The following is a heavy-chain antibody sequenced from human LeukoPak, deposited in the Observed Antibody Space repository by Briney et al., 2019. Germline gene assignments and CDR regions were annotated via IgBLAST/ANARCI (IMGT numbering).Heavy chain of an antibody. D-gene: IGHD3-10*01. CDR1: GFTFSDYY. CDR2: ISSGSSYT. J-gene: IGHJ4*01. CDR3: ARGGYYNSGSTDY. V-gene: IGHV3-11*05. Sequence: TGGSLRLSCVGSGFTFSDYYMSWIRQAPGKGLEWVSYISSGSSYTNYADSVRGRLSISRDNAKNSLYLQMNRLRAEDTAVYYCARGGYYNSGSTDYWGPGTLVPVSS.